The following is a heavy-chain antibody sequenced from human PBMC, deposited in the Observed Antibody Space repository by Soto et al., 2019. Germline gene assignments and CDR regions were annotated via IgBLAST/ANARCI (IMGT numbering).Heavy chain of an antibody. D-gene: IGHD6-13*01. CDR2: ISWDGGNT. V-gene: IGHV3-43*01. J-gene: IGHJ4*02. CDR1: GFTFDDYT. CDR3: AKGGYSSSWYDPFDY. Sequence: EVQLVESGGVVVQPGGSLRLSCAASGFTFDDYTMHWVRQAPGKGLEWVSLISWDGGNTYYADSVKGRFTISRDNSKNSLYLQMNSLRTEDTALYYCAKGGYSSSWYDPFDYWGQGTLVTVSS.